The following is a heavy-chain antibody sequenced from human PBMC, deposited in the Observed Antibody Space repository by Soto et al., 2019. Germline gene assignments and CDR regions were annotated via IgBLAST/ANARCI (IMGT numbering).Heavy chain of an antibody. Sequence: RGSLRLSCVGSGFTFSTYSINWVRQAPGKGLEWVSSISSRSDIYYADSVKGRFTISRDDAKNSVSLQMNSLRAEDTAVYYCAREYTAWPLAYGLDVWGQGTTVTVS. J-gene: IGHJ6*02. D-gene: IGHD2-2*02. CDR2: ISSRSDI. V-gene: IGHV3-21*01. CDR1: GFTFSTYS. CDR3: AREYTAWPLAYGLDV.